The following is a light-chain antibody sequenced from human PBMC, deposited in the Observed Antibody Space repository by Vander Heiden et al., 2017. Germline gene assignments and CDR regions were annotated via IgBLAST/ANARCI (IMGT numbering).Light chain of an antibody. CDR2: EVS. CDR1: SSDVGSYNL. J-gene: IGLJ1*01. CDR3: CSYAGSSTLLYV. Sequence: QSARTQPASVSGSPGQSITISCTGTSSDVGSYNLVSWYQQHPGKAPKLMIYEVSKRPSGVSNRFSGSKSGNTASLTISGLQAEDEADYYCCSYAGSSTLLYVFGTGTKVTVL. V-gene: IGLV2-23*02.